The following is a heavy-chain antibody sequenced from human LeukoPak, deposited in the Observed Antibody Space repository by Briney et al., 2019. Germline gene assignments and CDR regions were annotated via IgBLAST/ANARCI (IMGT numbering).Heavy chain of an antibody. J-gene: IGHJ4*02. CDR3: ARLRGGSTWYFDF. D-gene: IGHD6-13*01. V-gene: IGHV4-39*01. CDR2: IYYTGNT. CDR1: GGSITTDNYY. Sequence: PSETLSLTCTVSGGSITTDNYYWIWIRPPPGKELKWFATIYYTGNTYYNPSLKSRVTVSVDTPREQFSLRWNSVTAADTSVYYCARLRGGSTWYFDFWGQGIPVTVSS.